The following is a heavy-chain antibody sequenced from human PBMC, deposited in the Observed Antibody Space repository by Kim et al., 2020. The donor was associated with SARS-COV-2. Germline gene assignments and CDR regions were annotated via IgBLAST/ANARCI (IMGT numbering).Heavy chain of an antibody. CDR1: GFTLSNFW. CDR2: IHDAGS. V-gene: IGHV3-74*03. J-gene: IGHJ4*02. Sequence: GGSLRLSCEASGFTLSNFWMHWVRQAPGKGLVWVSRIHDAGSTYADSVKGRFTNSRDTAKNTLYLEMNSLRVEDTAVYYCVRFAMTTGGDFWGQGTLVTVSS. D-gene: IGHD3-16*01. CDR3: VRFAMTTGGDF.